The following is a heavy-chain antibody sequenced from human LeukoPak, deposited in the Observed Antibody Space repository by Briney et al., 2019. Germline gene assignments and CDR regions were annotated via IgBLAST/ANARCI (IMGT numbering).Heavy chain of an antibody. J-gene: IGHJ4*02. CDR1: GDSISSSSYY. V-gene: IGHV4-39*01. CDR3: ARQMVAYGDYVMDY. Sequence: SETLSLTCTVSGDSISSSSYYWGWIRQPPGKVLEWIGSIYYSGSTYYNPSLRSRVTISVDTSKNQFSLKVSSVTAADTAVYYCARQMVAYGDYVMDYWGQGNLVTVSS. CDR2: IYYSGST. D-gene: IGHD4-17*01.